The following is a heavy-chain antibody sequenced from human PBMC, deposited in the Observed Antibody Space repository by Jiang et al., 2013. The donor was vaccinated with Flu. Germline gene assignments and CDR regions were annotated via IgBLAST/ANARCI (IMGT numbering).Heavy chain of an antibody. Sequence: QSGSELKKPGASVKVSCKASGYTFTSYAMNWVRQAPGQGLEWMGWINTNTGNPTYAQGFTGRFVFSLDTSVSTAYLQISSLKAEDTAVYYCARGLRFLEWLLDNWFDPWGRGTVGHRLL. J-gene: IGHJ5*01. CDR1: GYTFTSYA. D-gene: IGHD3-3*01. CDR3: ARGLRFLEWLLDNWFDP. V-gene: IGHV7-4-1*02. CDR2: INTNTGNP.